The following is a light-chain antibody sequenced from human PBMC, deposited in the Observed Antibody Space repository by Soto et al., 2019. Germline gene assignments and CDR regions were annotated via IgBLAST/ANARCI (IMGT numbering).Light chain of an antibody. Sequence: QSVLTQPRSVSGSPGQSVTISCTGTSSDVGRYDYVSWYQQHPGKAPKLIVYDVTQRPSGVPDRFSGSKSGNTASLAISRLQPEDQPDPYRCSFDGSYSYVFGTGTKATVL. CDR2: DVT. CDR1: SSDVGRYDY. V-gene: IGLV2-11*01. CDR3: CSFDGSYSYV. J-gene: IGLJ1*01.